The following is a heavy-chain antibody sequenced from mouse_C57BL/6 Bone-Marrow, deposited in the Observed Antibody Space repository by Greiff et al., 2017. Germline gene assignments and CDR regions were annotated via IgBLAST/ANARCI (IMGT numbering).Heavy chain of an antibody. J-gene: IGHJ3*01. D-gene: IGHD4-1*02. CDR1: GYTFTSYW. CDR2: INPSSGYT. Sequence: VQLQQSGAELAKPGASVKLSCKASGYTFTSYWMHWVKQRPGQGLEWIGYINPSSGYTKYNQKFKYKATLTADKSSSTAYMQLSSLTYEDSAVYYCARGTTGTGAYWGQGTLVTVSA. V-gene: IGHV1-7*01. CDR3: ARGTTGTGAY.